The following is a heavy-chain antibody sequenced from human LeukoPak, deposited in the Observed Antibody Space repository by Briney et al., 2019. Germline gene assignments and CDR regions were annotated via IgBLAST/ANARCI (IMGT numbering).Heavy chain of an antibody. Sequence: ASVKVSCKASGGTFSSYAISWVRQAPGQGLEWMGGIIPIFGTANYAQKFQGRVTITADESTSTAYMELSSLRSEDTAVYYCARDGTDSGSYYAFDYWGQGTLVTVSS. CDR1: GGTFSSYA. J-gene: IGHJ4*02. D-gene: IGHD1-26*01. CDR2: IIPIFGTA. CDR3: ARDGTDSGSYYAFDY. V-gene: IGHV1-69*01.